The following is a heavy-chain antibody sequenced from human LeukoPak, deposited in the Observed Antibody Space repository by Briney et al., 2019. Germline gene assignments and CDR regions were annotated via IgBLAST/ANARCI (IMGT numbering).Heavy chain of an antibody. V-gene: IGHV3-21*01. Sequence: GGSLRLSCAASGFTFSSYSMNWVRQAPGKGLEWISSISSSSSYIYYADSVKGRFTISRDNAKNSLYLQMNSLRAEDTAVYYCARAGSSGYYPDYWGQGTLVTVSS. CDR1: GFTFSSYS. CDR3: ARAGSSGYYPDY. CDR2: ISSSSSYI. D-gene: IGHD3-22*01. J-gene: IGHJ4*02.